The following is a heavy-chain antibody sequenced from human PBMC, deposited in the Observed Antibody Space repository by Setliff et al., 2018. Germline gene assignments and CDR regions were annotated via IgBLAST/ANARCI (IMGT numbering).Heavy chain of an antibody. J-gene: IGHJ6*02. CDR3: ARDSRIRFTKEEGGAYYYGMDV. CDR1: NYTFINYG. Sequence: ASVKVSCKASNYTFINYGMSWVRQIPGHGLEWMGWISGSSGDASYAQKFQGRVIITLDTLTTTAYMELRSLRSDDTAVYYCARDSRIRFTKEEGGAYYYGMDVWGQGTTVTVSS. V-gene: IGHV1-18*01. CDR2: ISGSSGDA. D-gene: IGHD2-8*01.